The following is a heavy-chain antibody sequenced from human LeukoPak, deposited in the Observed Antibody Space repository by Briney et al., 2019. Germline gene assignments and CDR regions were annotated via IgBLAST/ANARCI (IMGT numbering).Heavy chain of an antibody. Sequence: SQTLSLTCAISGDSVSSHSATWNWIRQSPSRGLEWLGRTKYRSNWYSDYAVSVKGRITINPDTSKNQFSLQLNSVTPEDTAVYYCAKDPNPNPRGIFEYWGQGTLVTVSS. CDR1: GDSVSSHSAT. CDR3: AKDPNPNPRGIFEY. CDR2: TKYRSNWYS. J-gene: IGHJ4*02. D-gene: IGHD6-13*01. V-gene: IGHV6-1*01.